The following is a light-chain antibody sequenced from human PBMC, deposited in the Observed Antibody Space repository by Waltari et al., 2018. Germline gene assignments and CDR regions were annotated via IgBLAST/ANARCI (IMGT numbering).Light chain of an antibody. Sequence: QLVVTQSPSASAPLGASVKLTCTLSSGHSSNVIAWLQQRPEKGPRYLMKVNSDGSHSKGDGIPVRFSGSSSGAERYLTISSLQSDDEADYYCETGGHGTWVFGGGTKLTVL. CDR2: VNSDGSH. V-gene: IGLV4-69*01. J-gene: IGLJ3*02. CDR1: SGHSSNV. CDR3: ETGGHGTWV.